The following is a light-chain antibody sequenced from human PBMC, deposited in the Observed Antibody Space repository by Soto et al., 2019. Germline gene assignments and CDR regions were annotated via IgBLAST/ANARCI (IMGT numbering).Light chain of an antibody. V-gene: IGLV1-51*01. CDR2: DNN. J-gene: IGLJ2*01. CDR1: SSNIGNNY. Sequence: QSVLTQPPSVSAAPGQKVTISCSGSSSNIGNNYVSWYQHLPGTTPKLLIYDNNQRPSGIPDRFSGSKSGTSATLGITGLQTGDEADYYCGTWDSSLSGLAFGGGTKLTFL. CDR3: GTWDSSLSGLA.